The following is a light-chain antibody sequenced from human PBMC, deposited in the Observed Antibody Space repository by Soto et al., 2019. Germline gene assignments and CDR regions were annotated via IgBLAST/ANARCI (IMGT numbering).Light chain of an antibody. V-gene: IGLV2-14*01. Sequence: QSALTQPASVSGSPGQSITISCTGTSSDVGAYNYVSWYQQHPGKAPKLIIYDVSKRPSGVSNRFSGSKSGNTAFLIISGLQAEDEADYYCSSYTSSSTYVFGTGTKLTVL. CDR1: SSDVGAYNY. J-gene: IGLJ1*01. CDR3: SSYTSSSTYV. CDR2: DVS.